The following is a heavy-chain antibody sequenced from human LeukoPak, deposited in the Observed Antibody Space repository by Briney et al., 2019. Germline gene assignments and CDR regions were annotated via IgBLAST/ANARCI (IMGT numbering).Heavy chain of an antibody. J-gene: IGHJ6*03. CDR1: GYTFSSYY. V-gene: IGHV1-46*01. D-gene: IGHD3-16*01. Sequence: ASVKVSCKASGYTFSSYYIHWVRQAPGQGLEWMGIINPSSGSTSYAQKFQGRVTMTSDTSTTTVYMELSSLRSEDTAVYYCARAFVLGRNYYYYYMDVWGKGTTVTISS. CDR2: INPSSGST. CDR3: ARAFVLGRNYYYYYMDV.